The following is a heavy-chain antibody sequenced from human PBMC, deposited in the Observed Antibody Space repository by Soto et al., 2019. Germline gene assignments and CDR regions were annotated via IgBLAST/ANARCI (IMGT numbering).Heavy chain of an antibody. CDR2: INHSGST. J-gene: IGHJ6*02. Sequence: SETLSLTCAVYGGSFSGYYWSWIRQPPGKGLEWIGEINHSGSTNYNPSIKSRVTISVDTSKNQFSLKLSSVTAADTAVYYCARAARGYYYYGMDVWGQGTTVTVS. D-gene: IGHD6-6*01. V-gene: IGHV4-34*01. CDR3: ARAARGYYYYGMDV. CDR1: GGSFSGYY.